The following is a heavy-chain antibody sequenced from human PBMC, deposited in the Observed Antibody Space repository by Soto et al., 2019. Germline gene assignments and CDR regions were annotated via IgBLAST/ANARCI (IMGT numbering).Heavy chain of an antibody. CDR3: AKGPTTFVVVITYSFYYGVDV. Sequence: PGGSLRLSCAASGFIFSNSAMSWVRQAPGKGLEWVSSISTSGGTTYYADSVKGRFTISRDNSRNTLYLQMNILSAEDTSLYYCAKGPTTFVVVITYSFYYGVDVGGQGTTVTVSS. J-gene: IGHJ6*02. D-gene: IGHD3-3*01. V-gene: IGHV3-23*01. CDR1: GFIFSNSA. CDR2: ISTSGGTT.